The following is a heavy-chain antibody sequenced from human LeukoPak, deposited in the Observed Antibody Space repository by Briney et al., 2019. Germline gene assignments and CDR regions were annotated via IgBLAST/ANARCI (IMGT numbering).Heavy chain of an antibody. D-gene: IGHD2-21*01. CDR1: GFTFISYW. J-gene: IGHJ4*02. Sequence: PGGSLRLSCAASGFTFISYWMSWVRQPPGKGLEWVSSIFPSGGEIHYADSVKGRFTISRDNSRKTLYLQMNSLRAEDTAVYYCAKGILPSMILVVPQYWGQGTLVTVSS. V-gene: IGHV3-23*01. CDR3: AKGILPSMILVVPQY. CDR2: IFPSGGEI.